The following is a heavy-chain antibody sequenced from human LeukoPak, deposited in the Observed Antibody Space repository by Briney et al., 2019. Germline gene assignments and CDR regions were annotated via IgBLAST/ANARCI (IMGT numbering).Heavy chain of an antibody. CDR3: ARDYTSSWYGSAFDI. CDR2: INWNGGST. J-gene: IGHJ3*02. CDR1: GFTFDDHG. V-gene: IGHV3-20*04. D-gene: IGHD6-13*01. Sequence: GGSLRLSCAASGFTFDDHGMSWVRQAPGKGLEWVAGINWNGGSTGYADSVKGRFTISRDNAKNSLYLQMNSLRAEDTAVYYCARDYTSSWYGSAFDIWGQGTMVTVSS.